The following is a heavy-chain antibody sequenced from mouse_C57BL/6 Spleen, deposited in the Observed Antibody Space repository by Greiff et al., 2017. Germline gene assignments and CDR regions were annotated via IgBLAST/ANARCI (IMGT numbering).Heavy chain of an antibody. D-gene: IGHD1-1*02. CDR1: GYTFPGYY. CDR3: ARNMGSYYAMDD. CDR2: INPNNGGT. J-gene: IGHJ4*01. Sequence: VTLQQSGPELVKPGASVKMSCKASGYTFPGYYMHCVKQSLGKNLVWFGYINPNNGGTSYNQTFKGKATLTVNKSSSTAYMELRCLTSEDSAIYYCARNMGSYYAMDDWGKGTSVTVSS. V-gene: IGHV1-22*01.